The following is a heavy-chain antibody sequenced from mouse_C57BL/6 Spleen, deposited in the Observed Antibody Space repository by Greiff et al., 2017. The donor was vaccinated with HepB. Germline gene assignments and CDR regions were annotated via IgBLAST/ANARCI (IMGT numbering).Heavy chain of an antibody. V-gene: IGHV3-6*01. CDR1: GYSITSGYY. CDR2: ISYDGSN. J-gene: IGHJ3*01. Sequence: DVQLQESGPGLVKPSQSLSLTCSVTGYSITSGYYWNWIRQFPGNKLEWMGYISYDGSNNYNPSLKNRISITRDTSKNQFFLKLNSVTTEDTATYYGARKEGSYYSNFAWFAYWGQGTLVTVSA. D-gene: IGHD2-5*01. CDR3: ARKEGSYYSNFAWFAY.